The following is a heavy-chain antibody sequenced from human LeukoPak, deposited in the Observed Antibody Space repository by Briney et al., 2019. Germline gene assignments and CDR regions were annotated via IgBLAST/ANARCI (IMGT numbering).Heavy chain of an antibody. D-gene: IGHD2-8*01. V-gene: IGHV1-2*02. CDR1: GYTFTSYY. CDR2: INPNSGGT. J-gene: IGHJ4*02. Sequence: ASVKVSCKASGYTFTSYYMHWVRQAPGQGLEWMGWINPNSGGTNYAQKLQGRVTMTRDTSISTAYMELSRLRSDDTAVYYCARSRIVRAGNFDYWGQGTLVTVSS. CDR3: ARSRIVRAGNFDY.